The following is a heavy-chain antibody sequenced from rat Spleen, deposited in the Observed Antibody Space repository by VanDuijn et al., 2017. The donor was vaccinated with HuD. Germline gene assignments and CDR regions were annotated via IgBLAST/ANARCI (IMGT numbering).Heavy chain of an antibody. Sequence: EVQLVESGGGLAQPGRSLKLSCAASGFTFSNYYMAWVRQAPTKGLEWVASITNSGGSTYYRDSVQGRFTIFRDSAKSTLYLQMDSLRSEDTATYYCARRGYNYAYYFDYWGQGVMVTVSS. D-gene: IGHD1-4*01. CDR3: ARRGYNYAYYFDY. CDR2: ITNSGGST. V-gene: IGHV5-25*01. J-gene: IGHJ2*01. CDR1: GFTFSNYY.